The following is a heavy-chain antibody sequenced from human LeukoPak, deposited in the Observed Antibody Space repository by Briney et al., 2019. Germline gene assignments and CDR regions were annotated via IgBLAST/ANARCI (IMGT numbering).Heavy chain of an antibody. J-gene: IGHJ4*02. CDR2: IKEDGSEI. Sequence: GGSLRLSCAASGFTFSNYWMNWVRQAPGKGLEWVANIKEDGSEIFYVDSVKGRFTISRDNARNSLYLQMNSLRAEDTAVYYCTRTPDGVDYWGQGTLVTVSS. CDR3: TRTPDGVDY. CDR1: GFTFSNYW. V-gene: IGHV3-7*01. D-gene: IGHD3-10*01.